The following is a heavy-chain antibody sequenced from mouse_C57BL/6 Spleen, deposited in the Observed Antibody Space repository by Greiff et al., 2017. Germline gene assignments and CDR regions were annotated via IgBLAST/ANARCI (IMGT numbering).Heavy chain of an antibody. D-gene: IGHD2-5*01. CDR2: IDPSDSYT. Sequence: VQLQQPGAELVMPGASVKLSCKASGYTFTSYWLHWVKQRPGQGLEWIGEIDPSDSYTNYNQKFKGKSTLTVDKSSSTAYMQLSSLTSEDSAVYYCAKSYYSNWGWFAYWGQGTLVTVSA. CDR1: GYTFTSYW. V-gene: IGHV1-69*01. J-gene: IGHJ3*01. CDR3: AKSYYSNWGWFAY.